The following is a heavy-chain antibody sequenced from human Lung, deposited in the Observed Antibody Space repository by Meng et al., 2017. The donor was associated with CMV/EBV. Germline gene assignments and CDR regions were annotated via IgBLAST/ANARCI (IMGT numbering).Heavy chain of an antibody. CDR2: INSDDSTT. D-gene: IGHD6-6*01. V-gene: IGHV3-74*03. CDR3: ASDYFGREEY. CDR1: GFTLSSYW. Sequence: GEXXKLSCAASGFTLSSYWVHWVRQVPGKGLVWVSRINSDDSTTTYADSVKGRFTISRDNAKNTVYLQMNSLRVEDTAVYDCASDYFGREEYWGQGPLVTVSS. J-gene: IGHJ4*02.